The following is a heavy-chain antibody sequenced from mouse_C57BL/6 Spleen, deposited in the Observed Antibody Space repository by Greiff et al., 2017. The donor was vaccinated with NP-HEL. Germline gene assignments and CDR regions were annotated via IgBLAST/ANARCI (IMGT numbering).Heavy chain of an antibody. CDR1: GYAFSSYW. V-gene: IGHV1-80*01. D-gene: IGHD2-1*01. CDR2: IYPGDGDT. Sequence: QVHVKQSGAELVKPGASVKISCKASGYAFSSYWMNWVKQRPGKGLEWIGQIYPGDGDTNYNGKFKGKATLTADKSSSTAYMQLSSLTSEDSAVYFWASREVTLYYFDYWGQGTTLTVSS. J-gene: IGHJ2*01. CDR3: ASREVTLYYFDY.